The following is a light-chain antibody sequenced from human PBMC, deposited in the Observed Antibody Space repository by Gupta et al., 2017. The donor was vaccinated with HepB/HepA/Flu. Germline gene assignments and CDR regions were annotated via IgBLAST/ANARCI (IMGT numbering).Light chain of an antibody. J-gene: IGLJ2*01. CDR1: SSDVGSYKL. V-gene: IGLV2-23*02. CDR2: EVS. Sequence: QSALTQPASVAGSPGQSITLSCTGTSSDVGSYKLVSWYQHHPGKAPKLMIYEVSKRPSGVSNRFSGSKSGNTASLTISGLQAEDEADYYCCSYAGTSAYVLFGGGTKLTVL. CDR3: CSYAGTSAYVL.